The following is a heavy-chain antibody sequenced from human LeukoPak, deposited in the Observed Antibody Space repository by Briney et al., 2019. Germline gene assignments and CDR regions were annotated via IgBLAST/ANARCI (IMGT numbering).Heavy chain of an antibody. J-gene: IGHJ3*02. CDR2: ISSRGSTI. CDR1: GFTFSDYY. Sequence: GGSLRLSCAASGFTFSDYYMSWIRQAPGKGLEWVSYISSRGSTIYYADSVKGRFTISRDNAKNSLYLQMNSLRAEDTAVYYCARQYYYDSSGYYPHAFDIWGQGTMVTVSS. D-gene: IGHD3-22*01. V-gene: IGHV3-11*01. CDR3: ARQYYYDSSGYYPHAFDI.